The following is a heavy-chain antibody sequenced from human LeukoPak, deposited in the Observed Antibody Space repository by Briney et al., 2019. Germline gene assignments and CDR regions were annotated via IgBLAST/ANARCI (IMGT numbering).Heavy chain of an antibody. J-gene: IGHJ5*02. Sequence: ASVKVSCKASGYTFTGYAMNWVRQAPGQGLEWMGWINTNTGNPTYAQGFTGRFVFSLDTSVSTAYLQISSLKAEDTAVYYCPRRGSSVRGHWFDPWGQGTLVTVSS. CDR3: PRRGSSVRGHWFDP. D-gene: IGHD6-6*01. V-gene: IGHV7-4-1*02. CDR2: INTNTGNP. CDR1: GYTFTGYA.